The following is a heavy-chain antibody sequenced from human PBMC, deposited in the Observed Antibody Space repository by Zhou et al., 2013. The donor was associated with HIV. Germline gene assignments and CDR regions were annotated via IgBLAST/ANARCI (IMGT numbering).Heavy chain of an antibody. CDR3: ARDDPYCSGGICYPIYYHGMDV. Sequence: QVQLVQSGAEVKKPGASVEVSCKASGYTFTDYGITWVRQAPGQGLEWMGWISPYTSNANYAQKFQGRVTMTTDTSTNTVYLELRSLRSDDTAVYYCARDDPYCSGGICYPIYYHGMDVWGQGTTVIVSS. V-gene: IGHV1-18*01. CDR1: GYTFTDYG. J-gene: IGHJ6*02. CDR2: ISPYTSNA. D-gene: IGHD2-15*01.